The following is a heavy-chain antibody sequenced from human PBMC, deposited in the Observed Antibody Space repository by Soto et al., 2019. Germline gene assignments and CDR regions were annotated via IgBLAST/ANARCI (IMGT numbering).Heavy chain of an antibody. CDR1: GYSFTSYW. D-gene: IGHD1-26*01. J-gene: IGHJ3*02. CDR3: ARRRGLQWELLGAFDI. CDR2: IYPGDSDT. V-gene: IGHV5-51*01. Sequence: GESLKISCKGSGYSFTSYWIGWVRQMPGKGLEWMGIIYPGDSDTRYSPSFQGQVTISADKSISTAYLQWSSLKASDTAMYYCARRRGLQWELLGAFDIWAQGTMVPVS.